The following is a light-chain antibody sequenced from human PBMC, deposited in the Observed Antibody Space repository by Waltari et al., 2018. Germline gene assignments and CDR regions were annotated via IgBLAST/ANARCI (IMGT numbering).Light chain of an antibody. CDR2: EVS. CDR3: SSYTKSTTQV. Sequence: QSALTQPASVSGSPGQSITISCTGTNSDIGSYNFVSCYQQHPNKVPKLVLYEVSNRPSGVSNSFSGSKSGNTAFLTISGLQAEDEAEYYCSSYTKSTTQVFGTGTKVTVL. J-gene: IGLJ1*01. V-gene: IGLV2-14*01. CDR1: NSDIGSYNF.